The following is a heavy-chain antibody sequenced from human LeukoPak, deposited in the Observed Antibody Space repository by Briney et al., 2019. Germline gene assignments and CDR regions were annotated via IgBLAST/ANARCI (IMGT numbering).Heavy chain of an antibody. V-gene: IGHV3-23*01. CDR1: GFTFSNYA. CDR3: TTWVGGHFDF. J-gene: IGHJ4*02. D-gene: IGHD1-26*01. Sequence: PGGSLRLSCAASGFTFSNYAMSWVRQAPGKGLEWVSTIDGPTYRTHYADSVMGRFTISRDNSKNTLYLQMNSLRVEDTAVYFCTTWVGGHFDFWGQGTLVTVSS. CDR2: IDGPTYRT.